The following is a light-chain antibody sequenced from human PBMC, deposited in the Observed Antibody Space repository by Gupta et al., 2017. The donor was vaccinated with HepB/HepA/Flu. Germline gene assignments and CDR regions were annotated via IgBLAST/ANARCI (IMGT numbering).Light chain of an antibody. J-gene: IGKJ4*01. V-gene: IGKV3-15*01. CDR3: QQYENWPPFT. Sequence: EIVMTQSPATLSVSPGERATLSCWASQSVSTSLAWYHQKPGQAPRPLIYGASTRATGVSARFSGSGSGTEVTLTISSRQSEDFGGYYCQQYENWPPFTFGGGTKVEI. CDR1: QSVSTS. CDR2: GAS.